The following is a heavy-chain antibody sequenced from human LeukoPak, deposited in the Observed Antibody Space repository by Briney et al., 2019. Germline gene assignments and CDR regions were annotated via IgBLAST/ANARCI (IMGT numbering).Heavy chain of an antibody. V-gene: IGHV4-4*07. J-gene: IGHJ4*02. CDR2: IYTSEST. CDR1: GGSISSYY. Sequence: SETLSLTCTVSGGSISSYYWSWIRQPAGKGLEWIGRIYTSESTNYNPSLKSRVTMSVDTSKNQFSLKLSSVTAADTAVYHCARGEPPQWLDHWGRGTLVTVSS. D-gene: IGHD6-19*01. CDR3: ARGEPPQWLDH.